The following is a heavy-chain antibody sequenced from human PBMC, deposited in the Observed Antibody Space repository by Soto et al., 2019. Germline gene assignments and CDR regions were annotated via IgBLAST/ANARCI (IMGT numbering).Heavy chain of an antibody. D-gene: IGHD3-22*01. Sequence: EVQLLESGGGLVQPGGSLRLSCAASGFTFSSYAMSWVRQAPGKGLEWVSVIYSGGSTYYADSVKGRFTISRDNSKNTLYLQMNSLRAEDTAVYYCAREVGTYYYDSSGYYGDAFDIWGQGTMVTVSS. CDR1: GFTFSSYA. V-gene: IGHV3-23*03. CDR2: IYSGGST. CDR3: AREVGTYYYDSSGYYGDAFDI. J-gene: IGHJ3*02.